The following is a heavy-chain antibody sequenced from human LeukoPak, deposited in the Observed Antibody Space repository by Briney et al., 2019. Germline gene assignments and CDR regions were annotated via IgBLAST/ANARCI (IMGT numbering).Heavy chain of an antibody. CDR3: ARQKSYYDSSSYYYYYYYMDV. Sequence: SETLSLTCTVSGGSISSSSYYWGWIRQPPGKGLEWIGSIYYSGSTYYNPSLKSRVTIPVDTSKIQFSLRLSSVTAADTAVYYCARQKSYYDSSSYYYYYYYMDVWGKGTTVTVSS. D-gene: IGHD3-22*01. CDR1: GGSISSSSYY. CDR2: IYYSGST. J-gene: IGHJ6*03. V-gene: IGHV4-39*01.